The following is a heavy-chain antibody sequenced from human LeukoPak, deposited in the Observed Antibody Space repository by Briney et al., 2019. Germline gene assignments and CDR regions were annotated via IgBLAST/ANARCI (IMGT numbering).Heavy chain of an antibody. Sequence: SVKVSCKASGGTFSSYAISWVRQAPGQGLEWMGRIIPILGIANYAQKFQGRVTITADKSTSTAYMELSSLRSEDTAVYYCARGAEYSYGTLDYWGQGTLVPVSS. CDR2: IIPILGIA. CDR3: ARGAEYSYGTLDY. V-gene: IGHV1-69*04. CDR1: GGTFSSYA. D-gene: IGHD5-18*01. J-gene: IGHJ4*02.